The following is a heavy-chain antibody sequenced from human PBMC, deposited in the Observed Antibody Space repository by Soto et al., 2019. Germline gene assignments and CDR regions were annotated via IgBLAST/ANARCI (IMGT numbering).Heavy chain of an antibody. J-gene: IGHJ5*02. CDR2: IIPIFGTA. CDR3: ARVSIFGVVFVSWFDP. CDR1: GGTFSSYA. V-gene: IGHV1-69*13. Sequence: SVKVSCKASGGTFSSYAISWVRQAPGQGLEWMGGIIPIFGTANYAQKFQGRVMITADESTSTAYMELSSLRSEDTAVYYCARVSIFGVVFVSWFDPWGQGTLVTVSS. D-gene: IGHD3-3*01.